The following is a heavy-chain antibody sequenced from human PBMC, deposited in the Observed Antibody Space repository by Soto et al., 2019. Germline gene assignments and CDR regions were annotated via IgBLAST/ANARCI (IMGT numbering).Heavy chain of an antibody. CDR1: GVTFSSSG. Sequence: PGGSLRLSCAASGVTFSSSGMHWVLQAPGKGLEWAAFISYDGNNKYYADSVKGRFTISRDNSKNTLYLQMNSLRTEDTAVYNCAKDGPSSGASYFAYWGQGALVTVSS. D-gene: IGHD6-19*01. CDR3: AKDGPSSGASYFAY. J-gene: IGHJ4*02. CDR2: ISYDGNNK. V-gene: IGHV3-30*18.